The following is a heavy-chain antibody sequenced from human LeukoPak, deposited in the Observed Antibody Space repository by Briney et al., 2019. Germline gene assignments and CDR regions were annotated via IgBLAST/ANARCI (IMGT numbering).Heavy chain of an antibody. CDR1: GFTFSSYG. Sequence: QPGGSLRLSCAASGFTFSSYGMHWVRQAPGKGLEWVAFIRYDGSNKYYADSVKGRFTISRDNSKNTLYLQMNSLRAEDTAVYYCAKDAVGHFWSGYYWGYFDYWGQGTLVTVSS. V-gene: IGHV3-30*02. J-gene: IGHJ4*02. D-gene: IGHD3-3*02. CDR2: IRYDGSNK. CDR3: AKDAVGHFWSGYYWGYFDY.